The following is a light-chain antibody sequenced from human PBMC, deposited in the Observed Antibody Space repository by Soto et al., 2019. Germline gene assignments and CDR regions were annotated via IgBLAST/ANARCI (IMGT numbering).Light chain of an antibody. CDR1: QSVGGN. V-gene: IGKV3-15*01. CDR3: QQYNNWPLYT. CDR2: DAS. Sequence: EIVMTQSPATLSVSPGERATLSCRASQSVGGNLAWYQQRPGRAPRLLIYDASTRATDIPARFSGSGSGTEFTITISSLQSEDFALYYCQQYNNWPLYTFGQGPKLEIK. J-gene: IGKJ2*01.